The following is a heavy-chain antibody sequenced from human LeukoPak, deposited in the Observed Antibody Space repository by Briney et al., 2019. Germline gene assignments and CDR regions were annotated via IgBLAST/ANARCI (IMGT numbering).Heavy chain of an antibody. CDR3: ASPSHRTAAAGIMAFDY. V-gene: IGHV1-69*04. D-gene: IGHD6-13*01. CDR2: IIPILGIA. Sequence: ASVKVSCKASGGTFSSYAISWVRQAPGQGLEWMGRIIPILGIANYAQKFQGRVTITADKSTSTAYMELSGLRSEDTAVYYCASPSHRTAAAGIMAFDYWGQGTLVTVSS. J-gene: IGHJ4*02. CDR1: GGTFSSYA.